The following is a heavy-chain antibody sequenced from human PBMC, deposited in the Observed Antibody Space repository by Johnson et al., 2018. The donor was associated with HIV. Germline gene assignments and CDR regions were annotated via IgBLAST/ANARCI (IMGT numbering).Heavy chain of an antibody. CDR3: ARDASYGDYAFDL. CDR2: IKQDESEK. D-gene: IGHD4-17*01. CDR1: GFTLSSYW. J-gene: IGHJ3*01. V-gene: IGHV3-7*01. Sequence: EQLVESGGGVVQPGGSLRLSCAASGFTLSSYWMSWVRQAPGKGLEWVANIKQDESEKYYVDSVKGRFTISRDNAKNSLYLQLNSLRAEDTAVYYCARDASYGDYAFDLWGQGTMVTVSS.